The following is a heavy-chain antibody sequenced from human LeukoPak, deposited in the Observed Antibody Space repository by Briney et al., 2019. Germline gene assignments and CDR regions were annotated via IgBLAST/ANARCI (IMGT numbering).Heavy chain of an antibody. CDR3: ARGRNYYGSGPYYFDY. J-gene: IGHJ4*02. V-gene: IGHV3-21*01. CDR2: ISSSSSYI. D-gene: IGHD3-10*01. CDR1: GFTFSSYS. Sequence: GGSLRLSCASSGFTFSSYSMNWVRQAPAKGLEWVSSISSSSSYIYYADSVKGRFTISRDNAKNSLYLQMNSLRAEDTAVYYCARGRNYYGSGPYYFDYWGQGTLVTVSS.